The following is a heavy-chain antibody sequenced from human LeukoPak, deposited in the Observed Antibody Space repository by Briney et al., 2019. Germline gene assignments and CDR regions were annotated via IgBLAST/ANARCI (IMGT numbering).Heavy chain of an antibody. CDR2: ISGDGGST. J-gene: IGHJ3*02. V-gene: IGHV3-43*02. CDR3: AKSQGPFDAFDI. CDR1: GFTFDEYA. Sequence: PGGSLRLSCAASGFTFDEYAMHWVRQAPGKGLEGVSLISGDGGSTYYADSVKGRFTISRDNSKNSLYLQMNSLRPEDTALYYCAKSQGPFDAFDIWGQGTMVTVSS.